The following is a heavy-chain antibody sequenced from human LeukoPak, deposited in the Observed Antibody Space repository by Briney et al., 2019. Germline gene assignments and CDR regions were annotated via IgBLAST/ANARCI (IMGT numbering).Heavy chain of an antibody. J-gene: IGHJ4*02. D-gene: IGHD6-19*01. Sequence: GGSLRLSCAASGFTFSSYSMNWVRQAPGKGLEWVSSISSSSSYIYYADSVKGRFTISRDNSKNTLYLQMNSLRAEDTAVYYCARVGTSSGHSFDYWGQGTLVTVSS. CDR2: ISSSSSYI. V-gene: IGHV3-21*04. CDR1: GFTFSSYS. CDR3: ARVGTSSGHSFDY.